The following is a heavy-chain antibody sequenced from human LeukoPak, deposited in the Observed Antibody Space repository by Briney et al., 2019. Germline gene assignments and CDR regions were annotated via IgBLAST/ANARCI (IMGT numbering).Heavy chain of an antibody. CDR1: GFTFDDYA. V-gene: IGHV3-9*01. Sequence: PGGSLRLSCAASGFTFDDYAMHWVRQAPGKGLEWVSGISWNSGSIGYADSVKGRFTISRDNAKNSLYLQMNSLRAEDTALYYCASQGYCSGGSCQKQIDYWGQGTLVTVSS. CDR3: ASQGYCSGGSCQKQIDY. J-gene: IGHJ4*02. CDR2: ISWNSGSI. D-gene: IGHD2-15*01.